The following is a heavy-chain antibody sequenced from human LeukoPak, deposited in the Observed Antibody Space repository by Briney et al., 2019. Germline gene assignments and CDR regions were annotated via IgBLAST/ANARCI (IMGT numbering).Heavy chain of an antibody. CDR1: GFTFSSYA. V-gene: IGHV4-59*01. D-gene: IGHD6-6*01. CDR3: ARESPYSSSPHFDY. J-gene: IGHJ4*02. CDR2: IYYSGST. Sequence: GSLRLSCAASGFTFSSYAMNWIRQPPGKGLEWIGYIYYSGSTNYNPSLKSRVTISVDTSKNQFSLKLSSVTAADTAVYYCARESPYSSSPHFDYWGQGTLVTVSS.